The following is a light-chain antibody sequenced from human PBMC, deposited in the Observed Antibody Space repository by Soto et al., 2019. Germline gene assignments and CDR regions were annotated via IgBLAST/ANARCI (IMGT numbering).Light chain of an antibody. V-gene: IGLV2-14*01. J-gene: IGLJ1*01. CDR1: SSDVGGYNY. CDR3: SSYTSSSPRV. CDR2: EVS. Sequence: QSALAQPGSVSGSPGQSITISCTGTSSDVGGYNYVSWYQQHPGKAPKLMIYEVSNRPSGVSNRFSGSKSGNTASLTISGLQAEDEADYSCSSYTSSSPRVFGGGSKVIV.